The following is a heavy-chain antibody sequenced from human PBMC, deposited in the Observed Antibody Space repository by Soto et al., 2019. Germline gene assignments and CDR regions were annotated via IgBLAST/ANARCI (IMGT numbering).Heavy chain of an antibody. CDR2: ISSSSSYI. D-gene: IGHD3-10*01. CDR1: GFTFNNYS. Sequence: GGSLRLSCAASGFTFNNYSMNWVRQAPGKGLEWVSSISSSSSYIYYTDSVKGRFTISRDNAKNSLYLQMNSLRAEDTAVYYCASLSRFALDYWGQGTLVTVSS. J-gene: IGHJ4*02. V-gene: IGHV3-21*01. CDR3: ASLSRFALDY.